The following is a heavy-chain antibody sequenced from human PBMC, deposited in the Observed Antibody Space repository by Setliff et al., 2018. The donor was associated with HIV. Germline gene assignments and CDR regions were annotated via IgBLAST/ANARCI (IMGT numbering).Heavy chain of an antibody. CDR1: GFSFGSNW. CDR3: ASARIPTGGTSTSFDF. Sequence: GGSLRLSCAASGFSFGSNWMSWVRQAPGKGLEWVANIKQDGSDKYYVDSVKGGFIISRDNAKNSVYLQMNSLRAEDTAVYYCASARIPTGGTSTSFDFWGQGTLVTVSS. D-gene: IGHD1-1*01. V-gene: IGHV3-7*03. J-gene: IGHJ4*02. CDR2: IKQDGSDK.